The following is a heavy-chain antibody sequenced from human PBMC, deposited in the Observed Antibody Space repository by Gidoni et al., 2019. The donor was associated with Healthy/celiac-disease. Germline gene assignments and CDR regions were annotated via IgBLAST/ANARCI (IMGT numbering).Heavy chain of an antibody. Sequence: QVQLVQSGAEVKKPGTSVKVSCKASGYTFTSYGISWVRQAPGQGLEWMGCISAYNGNTNYAQKLQGRVTMTTDTSTSTAYMELRSLRSDDTAVYYCARDLKGYCSGGSCYSGYWGQGTLVTVSS. D-gene: IGHD2-15*01. CDR1: GYTFTSYG. V-gene: IGHV1-18*01. J-gene: IGHJ4*02. CDR3: ARDLKGYCSGGSCYSGY. CDR2: ISAYNGNT.